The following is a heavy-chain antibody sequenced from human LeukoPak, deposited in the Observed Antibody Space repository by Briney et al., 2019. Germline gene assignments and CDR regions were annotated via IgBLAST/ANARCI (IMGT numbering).Heavy chain of an antibody. CDR2: ISGSGGST. CDR1: GFTFSSYG. J-gene: IGHJ6*03. CDR3: ARDGGEYYDILTGYYPRLYYMDV. Sequence: GGSLRLSCAASGFTFSSYGMSWVRQAPGKGLEWVSAISGSGGSTYYADSVKGRFTISRDNSKNTLYLQMNSLRAEDTGVYYCARDGGEYYDILTGYYPRLYYMDVWGKGTTVTISS. V-gene: IGHV3-23*01. D-gene: IGHD3-9*01.